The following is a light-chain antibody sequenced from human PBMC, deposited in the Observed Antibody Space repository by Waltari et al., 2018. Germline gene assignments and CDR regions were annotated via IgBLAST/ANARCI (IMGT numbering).Light chain of an antibody. Sequence: QLVLTQSPSSSASLGASVKLTCTLSRGHTTNIIAWLQQKPEKGPRYLMKVNSDGSHNKGVEIPDRFSGSSSGAERYLTISSLQSEDEADYYCQTGGHGTWVFGGGTRLTVL. J-gene: IGLJ3*02. V-gene: IGLV4-69*01. CDR3: QTGGHGTWV. CDR1: RGHTTNI. CDR2: VNSDGSH.